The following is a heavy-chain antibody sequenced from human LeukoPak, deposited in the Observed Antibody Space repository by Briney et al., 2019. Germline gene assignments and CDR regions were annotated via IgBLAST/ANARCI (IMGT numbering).Heavy chain of an antibody. J-gene: IGHJ5*02. D-gene: IGHD3-16*02. CDR2: IIPIFGTA. CDR3: ARGLGLRLGELSLTYPGLNWFDP. Sequence: SVKVSCKASGGTFSSYAISWVRQAPGQGLEWMGGIIPIFGTANSAQKFHGRVTITTDESTSTAYMELSSLSSEDKDVYYCARGLGLRLGELSLTYPGLNWFDPWGQGTLVTVSS. CDR1: GGTFSSYA. V-gene: IGHV1-69*05.